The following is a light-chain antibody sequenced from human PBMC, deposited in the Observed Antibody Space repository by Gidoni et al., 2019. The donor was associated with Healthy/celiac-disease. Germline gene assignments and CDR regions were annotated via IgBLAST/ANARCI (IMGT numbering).Light chain of an antibody. J-gene: IGKJ1*01. CDR3: QQYGSRWT. CDR2: GAS. CDR1: QSVSSSY. Sequence: IALTQSPGTLSLSPGERATLSCRASQSVSSSYLAWYQQKPGQAPRLLIYGASSRATGIPDRFSGSGSGTDFTLTISRLEPEDFAVYYCQQYGSRWTFGQGTKVEIK. V-gene: IGKV3-20*01.